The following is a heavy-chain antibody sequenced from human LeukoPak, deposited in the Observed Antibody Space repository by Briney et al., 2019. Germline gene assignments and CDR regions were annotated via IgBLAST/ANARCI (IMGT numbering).Heavy chain of an antibody. J-gene: IGHJ4*02. CDR1: GGSISSGGYS. V-gene: IGHV4-30-2*01. D-gene: IGHD3-9*01. Sequence: PSETLSLTCAVSGGSISSGGYSWSWIRQPPGKGLEWIGYIYHSGSTYYNPSLKSRVTISVDRSKNQFSLKLSSVTAADTAVYYCASHLTGNHPVWGQGTLVTVSS. CDR3: ASHLTGNHPV. CDR2: IYHSGST.